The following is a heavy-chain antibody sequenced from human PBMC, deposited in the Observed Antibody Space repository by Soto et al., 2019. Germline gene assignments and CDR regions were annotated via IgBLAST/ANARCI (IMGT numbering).Heavy chain of an antibody. V-gene: IGHV6-1*01. CDR2: TFYRSKWYN. D-gene: IGHD2-8*01. J-gene: IGHJ3*02. CDR3: ARDPSGPGVYAFSI. CDR1: GDSVSSNSAA. Sequence: PSETLSLTCAISGDSVSSNSAAWNWIRQSPSRGLEWLGRTFYRSKWYNDYAVSVKGRITINPDTSKNQFSLQLNSVTPEDTAVYYCARDPSGPGVYAFSIWGQGTMVTVSS.